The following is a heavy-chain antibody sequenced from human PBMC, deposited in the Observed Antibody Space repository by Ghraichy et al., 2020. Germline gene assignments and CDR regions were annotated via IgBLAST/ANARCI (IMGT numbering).Heavy chain of an antibody. CDR3: ARSKTYYDILTGYFDY. D-gene: IGHD3-9*01. Sequence: GSLRLSCTVSGGSISSSSYYWGWIRQPPGKGLEWIGSIYYSGSTYYNPSLKSRVTISVDTSKNQFSLKLSSVTAADTAVYYCARSKTYYDILTGYFDYWGQGTLVTVSS. CDR1: GGSISSSSYY. J-gene: IGHJ4*02. CDR2: IYYSGST. V-gene: IGHV4-39*07.